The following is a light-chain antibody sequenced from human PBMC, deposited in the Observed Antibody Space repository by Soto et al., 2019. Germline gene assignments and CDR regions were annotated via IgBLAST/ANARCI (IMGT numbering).Light chain of an antibody. CDR1: RSILGY. CDR2: AAS. Sequence: DIQVTQSPSSLSASVGDRVTITCRASRSILGYLNWYQQKPGKAPKLLIYAASSLQSGVPARFSCSGAGTDFTLTISSRQLDDFATYYCQQGYTTSFAFGPGTKVDIK. V-gene: IGKV1-39*01. CDR3: QQGYTTSFA. J-gene: IGKJ3*01.